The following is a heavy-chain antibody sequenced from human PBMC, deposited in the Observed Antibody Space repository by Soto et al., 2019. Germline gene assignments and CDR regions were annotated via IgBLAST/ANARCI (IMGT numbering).Heavy chain of an antibody. CDR3: ARGVDYYDSSGSYY. V-gene: IGHV4-34*01. D-gene: IGHD3-22*01. J-gene: IGHJ4*02. CDR2: INHSGST. Sequence: SETLSLTCAVYGGSFSGYYWSWIRQPPGKGLEWIGEINHSGSTNYNPSLKSRVTISVDTSKNQFSLKLSSVTAAGTAVYYCARGVDYYDSSGSYYWGQGTLVTVSS. CDR1: GGSFSGYY.